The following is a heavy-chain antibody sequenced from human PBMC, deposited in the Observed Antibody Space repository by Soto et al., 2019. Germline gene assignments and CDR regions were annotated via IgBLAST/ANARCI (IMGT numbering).Heavy chain of an antibody. J-gene: IGHJ3*02. CDR3: ARLYCSASSCYSVGAFDI. Sequence: PGGSLRLSCAASGFTFSSYGMHWVRQAPGKGLEWVALIWFDGSGKYYTESVKGRFTLSGDKSKSTRYLQMNSLRAEDTAVYYCARLYCSASSCYSVGAFDIRGQGTMVTVSS. CDR1: GFTFSSYG. D-gene: IGHD2-15*01. V-gene: IGHV3-33*01. CDR2: IWFDGSGK.